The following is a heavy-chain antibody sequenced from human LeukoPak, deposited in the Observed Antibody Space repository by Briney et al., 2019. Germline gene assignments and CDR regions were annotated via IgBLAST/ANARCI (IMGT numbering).Heavy chain of an antibody. V-gene: IGHV3-48*01. CDR3: ARDPAYGGNSGY. D-gene: IGHD4/OR15-4a*01. Sequence: GGSVTHSCAASGFTFSSYSMNWVRQAPGKGLEWVSYISSSSSTIYYADSVKGRFTISRDNAKNSLYLQMNSLRAEDTAVYYCARDPAYGGNSGYWGQGTLDTVSS. J-gene: IGHJ4*02. CDR2: ISSSSSTI. CDR1: GFTFSSYS.